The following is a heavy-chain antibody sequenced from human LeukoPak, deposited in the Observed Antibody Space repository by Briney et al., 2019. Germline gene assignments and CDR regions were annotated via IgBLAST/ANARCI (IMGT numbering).Heavy chain of an antibody. J-gene: IGHJ4*02. CDR2: IYHSGST. D-gene: IGHD3-22*01. CDR3: AREGRIGSGYYPLFDY. CDR1: GGSISSGGYS. Sequence: PSETLSLTCAVSGGSISSGGYSWSWIRQPPGKDREGLGSIYHSGSTYYNPSLKSRTTISVDRSKNQFSLMLSSVTAADTAVYYCAREGRIGSGYYPLFDYWGQGTLVTVSS. V-gene: IGHV4-30-2*01.